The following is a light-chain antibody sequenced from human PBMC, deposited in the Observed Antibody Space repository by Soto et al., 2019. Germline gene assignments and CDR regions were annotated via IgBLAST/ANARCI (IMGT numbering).Light chain of an antibody. J-gene: IGKJ2*01. CDR3: KPYNSLVS. V-gene: IGKV1-5*03. Sequence: DIQMTQSPSTLSASIGDRVNITCRASQSINSWLAWYQQKPGKAPKLLIYKASTLESGVPSRFSGSASGTEFSLSISNLQPDDFTTYHCKPYNSLVSFRQGTQV. CDR2: KAS. CDR1: QSINSW.